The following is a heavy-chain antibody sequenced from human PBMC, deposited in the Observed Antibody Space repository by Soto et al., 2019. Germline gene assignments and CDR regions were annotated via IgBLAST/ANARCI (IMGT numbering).Heavy chain of an antibody. J-gene: IGHJ4*02. D-gene: IGHD2-21*02. CDR2: INAGNGNT. Sequence: QVQLVQSGAEEKKPGASVKVSCKASGYTFTSYAMHWVRQAPGQRLEWMGWINAGNGNTKYSQKFKGRVTINRDTSASTAYMELSSLRSEDTAVYYCARSIVVVTALDYWGQGTLGTVSS. V-gene: IGHV1-3*05. CDR3: ARSIVVVTALDY. CDR1: GYTFTSYA.